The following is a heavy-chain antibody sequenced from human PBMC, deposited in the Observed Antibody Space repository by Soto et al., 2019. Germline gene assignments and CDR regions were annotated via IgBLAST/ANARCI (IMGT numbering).Heavy chain of an antibody. D-gene: IGHD6-19*01. Sequence: PSETLSLTCTVAGGSISPYDWSWIRQPPGQRLEWIAYIYYSGSTSYNPSLKSRLTISVDTSKNQFSVRLSSVTAADTAMYYCARLSSAWQDNWFDPWGQGTLVTVSS. V-gene: IGHV4-59*01. CDR2: IYYSGST. J-gene: IGHJ5*02. CDR1: GGSISPYD. CDR3: ARLSSAWQDNWFDP.